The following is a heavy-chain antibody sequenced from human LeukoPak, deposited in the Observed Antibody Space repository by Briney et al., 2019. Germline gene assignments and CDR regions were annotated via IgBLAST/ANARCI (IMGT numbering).Heavy chain of an antibody. CDR1: GYTFTGYY. J-gene: IGHJ4*02. Sequence: GASVKVSCKASGYTFTGYYMHWVRQAPGQGLEWMGWINPNNGGTNYAQKFQGRVTMTRDTSISTAYMELSRLRSDDTAVYYCASSSSSSTGSFDYWGQGTLVTVSS. V-gene: IGHV1-2*02. CDR2: INPNNGGT. CDR3: ASSSSSSTGSFDY. D-gene: IGHD6-6*01.